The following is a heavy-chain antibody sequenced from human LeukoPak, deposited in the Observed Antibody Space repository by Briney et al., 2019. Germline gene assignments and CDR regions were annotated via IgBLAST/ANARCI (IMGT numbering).Heavy chain of an antibody. CDR3: ARHYYGSGSYLYYFDY. CDR2: IYYSGST. D-gene: IGHD3-10*01. Sequence: SETLSLTCTVSGGSISSYYWSWIRQPPGKGLEWIGYIYYSGSTNYNPSLKSRVTISVDTSKNQFSLKLSSVTAADTAVYYCARHYYGSGSYLYYFDYWGQGTLVTVSS. CDR1: GGSISSYY. J-gene: IGHJ4*02. V-gene: IGHV4-59*08.